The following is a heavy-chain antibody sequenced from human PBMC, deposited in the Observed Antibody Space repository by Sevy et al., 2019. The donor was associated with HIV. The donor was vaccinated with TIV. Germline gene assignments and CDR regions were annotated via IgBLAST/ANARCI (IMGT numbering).Heavy chain of an antibody. CDR1: GFTFSDYY. CDR3: ARDLVITMVRGQSYYYYYYGMDV. CDR2: ISSSGSTI. D-gene: IGHD3-10*01. J-gene: IGHJ6*02. V-gene: IGHV3-11*01. Sequence: GGSLRLSCAASGFTFSDYYMSWIRQAPGKGLEWVSYISSSGSTIYYADSVKGRFTISRDNAKNSLYLQMNGLRAEDTAVYYCARDLVITMVRGQSYYYYYYGMDVWGQGTTVTVSS.